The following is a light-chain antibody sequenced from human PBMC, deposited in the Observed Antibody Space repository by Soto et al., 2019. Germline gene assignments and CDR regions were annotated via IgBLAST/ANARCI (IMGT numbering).Light chain of an antibody. CDR1: SSNIGSNS. CDR3: AAYDDSLDGQV. J-gene: IGLJ1*01. V-gene: IGLV1-44*01. Sequence: QSVLTQIPSVSGTPGQRVTISCSGGSSNIGSNSVHWYQQLPGSAPKLLIYNINERPSGVPDGFSGSKSGTSASLAISGLQSEDEADYYCAAYDDSLDGQVFGTGTKVTVL. CDR2: NIN.